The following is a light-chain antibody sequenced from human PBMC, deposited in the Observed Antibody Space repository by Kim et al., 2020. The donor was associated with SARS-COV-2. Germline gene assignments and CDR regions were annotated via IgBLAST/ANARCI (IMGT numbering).Light chain of an antibody. Sequence: QSALTQPRSVSGSPGHSVTISCSGTSGDVGNYDLVSWYQQHPGKAPKLIIFDVSQRPSGVPDRFSGSKSGNTASLTISGLQPEDEADYYCCSYVGDFTWMFGGGTALTVL. CDR1: SGDVGNYDL. J-gene: IGLJ3*02. V-gene: IGLV2-11*01. CDR3: CSYVGDFTWM. CDR2: DVS.